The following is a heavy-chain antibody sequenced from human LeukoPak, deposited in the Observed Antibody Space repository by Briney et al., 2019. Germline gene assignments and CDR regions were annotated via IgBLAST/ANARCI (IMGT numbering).Heavy chain of an antibody. D-gene: IGHD3-22*01. CDR1: GGSISSGGYS. J-gene: IGHJ1*01. Sequence: SETLSFTCAVSGGSISSGGYSWSWIRQPPGKGLEWIGYIYHSGSTYYNPSLKSRVTISVDRSKNQFSLKLSSVTAADTAVYYCARGSRDYYDSSGYYFQHWGQGTLVTVSS. CDR3: ARGSRDYYDSSGYYFQH. CDR2: IYHSGST. V-gene: IGHV4-30-2*01.